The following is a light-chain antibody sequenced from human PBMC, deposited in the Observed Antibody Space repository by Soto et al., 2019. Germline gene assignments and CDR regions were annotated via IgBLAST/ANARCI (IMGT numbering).Light chain of an antibody. Sequence: ETVMTQSPATLSVSPGERATLSCRASQSVRTKLAWYQQKPGQAPRLLIYGASSRATGIPARFSGSGSGTEFTLTISSLQSEDFAVYYCQHYGSSPGTFGQGTKVEIK. CDR1: QSVRTK. V-gene: IGKV3D-15*01. J-gene: IGKJ1*01. CDR3: QHYGSSPGT. CDR2: GAS.